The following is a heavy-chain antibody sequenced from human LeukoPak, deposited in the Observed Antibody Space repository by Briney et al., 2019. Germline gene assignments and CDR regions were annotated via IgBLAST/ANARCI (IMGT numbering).Heavy chain of an antibody. CDR1: GFNFGDDF. D-gene: IGHD3/OR15-3a*01. J-gene: IGHJ6*03. CDR2: ISHSGMTI. V-gene: IGHV3-11*01. Sequence: GSLRLSCAASGFNFGDDFMTWIREAPGKGLEWISFISHSGMTISYAESVRGRFTISRDNGKNTLFLQMTKLGAEDTALYYCARGRTGHQSYYYYYMDVWGKGTPVIVSS. CDR3: ARGRTGHQSYYYYYMDV.